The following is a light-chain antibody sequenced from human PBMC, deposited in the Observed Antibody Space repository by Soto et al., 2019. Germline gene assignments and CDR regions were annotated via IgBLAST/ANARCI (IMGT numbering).Light chain of an antibody. CDR2: HVS. J-gene: IGKJ1*01. Sequence: EIVLTQSPATLSVSPGDWATLSCRASQSVGTNLVAYQQRNRHSPRLLIFHVSTRATGVPARVRCSGSESESALTLSSLQPEAFAIYVYYWYKNWSSWTFGQGTKVDIK. V-gene: IGKV3-15*01. CDR1: QSVGTN. CDR3: YWYKNWSSWT.